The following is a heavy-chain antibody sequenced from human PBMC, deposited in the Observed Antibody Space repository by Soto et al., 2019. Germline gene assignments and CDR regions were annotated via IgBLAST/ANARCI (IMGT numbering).Heavy chain of an antibody. CDR2: IKQDANEM. J-gene: IGHJ3*02. CDR1: GFRFSTYW. Sequence: EVQVVESGGGLVQPGGSLRLSCAASGFRFSTYWMSWVRQAPGKGLEWLANIKQDANEMYYVDSVKGRVTISGDSAKNSLFLIMDSLRVEDTAVYYCAAYYTSRHAAFDIWGQGTTVIVSS. CDR3: AAYYTSRHAAFDI. D-gene: IGHD2-21*01. V-gene: IGHV3-7*01.